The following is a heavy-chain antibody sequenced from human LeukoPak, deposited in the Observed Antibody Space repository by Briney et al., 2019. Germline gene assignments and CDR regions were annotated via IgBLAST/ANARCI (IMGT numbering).Heavy chain of an antibody. CDR1: GGTFSSYA. J-gene: IGHJ4*02. V-gene: IGHV1-69*13. Sequence: VASVKVSCKASGGTFSSYAISWVRQAPGQGLEWMGGIIPIFGTANYAQKFQGRVTITADESKSTAYMKLSRLRSEATAVYYCARGRASSGWYTIDSWGPGNLVTVSS. CDR2: IIPIFGTA. D-gene: IGHD6-19*01. CDR3: ARGRASSGWYTIDS.